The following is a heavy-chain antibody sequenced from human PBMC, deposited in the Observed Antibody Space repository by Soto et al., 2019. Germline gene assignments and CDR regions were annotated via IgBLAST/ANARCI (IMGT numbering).Heavy chain of an antibody. CDR2: INHSGST. Sequence: PSETLSLTCAGYGGSFSGYYWSWIRQPPGKGLEWIGEINHSGSTNYNPSLKSRVTISVDTSKNQFSLKLSSVTAADTAVYYCARGLRRYITMVRGVSNAFDIWGQGTMVT. CDR3: ARGLRRYITMVRGVSNAFDI. J-gene: IGHJ3*02. V-gene: IGHV4-34*01. D-gene: IGHD3-10*01. CDR1: GGSFSGYY.